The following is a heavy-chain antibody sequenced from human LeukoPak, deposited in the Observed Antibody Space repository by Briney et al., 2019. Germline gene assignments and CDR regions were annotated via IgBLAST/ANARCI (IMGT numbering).Heavy chain of an antibody. CDR1: GFTFSSYS. V-gene: IGHV3-48*01. CDR2: ISSSSSTI. J-gene: IGHJ3*02. Sequence: PGGSLRLSCAASGFTFSSYSMNWVRQAPGKGLEWVSYISSSSSTIYYVDSVKGRFTISRDNAKNSLYLQMNSLRAEDTAVYYCARVSPHAFDIWGQGTMVTVSS. CDR3: ARVSPHAFDI.